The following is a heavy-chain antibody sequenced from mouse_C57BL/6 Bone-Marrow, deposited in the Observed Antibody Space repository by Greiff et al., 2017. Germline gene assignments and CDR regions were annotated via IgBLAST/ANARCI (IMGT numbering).Heavy chain of an antibody. D-gene: IGHD1-1*01. J-gene: IGHJ2*01. CDR1: GFNIKDDY. CDR2: IDPENGDT. V-gene: IGHV14-4*01. Sequence: VQLQQSGAELVRPGASVKLSCTASGFNIKDDYMHWVKQRPEQGLEWIGWIDPENGDTEYASKFQGTATITADTSSNTAYLQLSSLTSEDTAVYYCTPLITTVVATFDYWGQGTTLTVSS. CDR3: TPLITTVVATFDY.